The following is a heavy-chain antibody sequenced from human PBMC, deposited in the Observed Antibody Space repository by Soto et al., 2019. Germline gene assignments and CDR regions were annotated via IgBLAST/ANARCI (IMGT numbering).Heavy chain of an antibody. Sequence: SETLSLTCTVSGGSISSISYYWGWIRQPPGKGLEWIGSIYYSGSTYYNPSLKSRVTISVDTSKNQFSLRLSSVTAADTAVYYCARLYYDFWSGYYRFDYWGQGTLVTVSS. J-gene: IGHJ4*02. V-gene: IGHV4-39*01. CDR3: ARLYYDFWSGYYRFDY. CDR1: GGSISSISYY. CDR2: IYYSGST. D-gene: IGHD3-3*01.